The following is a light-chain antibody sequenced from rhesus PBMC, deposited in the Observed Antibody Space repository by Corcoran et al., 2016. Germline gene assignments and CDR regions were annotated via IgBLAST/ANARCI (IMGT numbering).Light chain of an antibody. CDR2: DAS. Sequence: DIQMTQSPSSLSASVGDTVTITCQASQGFRKYLAWYQPKPGKAPKSLIYDASTLKSGVPSRFRGSGFWTEFTLTISSLQPEDFATYYCQQHYTYPRTFGQGSKVEIK. J-gene: IGKJ1*01. CDR1: QGFRKY. V-gene: IGKV1S14*01. CDR3: QQHYTYPRT.